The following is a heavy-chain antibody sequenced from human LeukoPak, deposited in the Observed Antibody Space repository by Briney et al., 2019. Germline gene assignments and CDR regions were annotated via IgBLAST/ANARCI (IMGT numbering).Heavy chain of an antibody. Sequence: GASLRLSCAASAFTFTSYGMSWVRQAPGKGLEWVSGITGSGVSTYYADSVKGRFTIPRDNSKNTLYLQMSSLRAEDTAVYYCARELPDGDIWGQGTMVTVSS. D-gene: IGHD3-10*01. CDR1: AFTFTSYG. J-gene: IGHJ3*02. CDR3: ARELPDGDI. V-gene: IGHV3-23*01. CDR2: ITGSGVST.